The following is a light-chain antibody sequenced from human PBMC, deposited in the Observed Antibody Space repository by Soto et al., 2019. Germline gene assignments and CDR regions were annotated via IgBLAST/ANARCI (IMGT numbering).Light chain of an antibody. CDR1: QTISSW. J-gene: IGKJ1*01. CDR2: KAS. Sequence: IQMTQSPSTLSGSVGDRVTITCRASQTISSWLAWYQQKPGKAPKLLIYKASTLKSGVPSRFSGSGSGTEFTLTISSLQPDDFATYYCQHYNSYSEAFGPGTQVDIK. CDR3: QHYNSYSEA. V-gene: IGKV1-5*03.